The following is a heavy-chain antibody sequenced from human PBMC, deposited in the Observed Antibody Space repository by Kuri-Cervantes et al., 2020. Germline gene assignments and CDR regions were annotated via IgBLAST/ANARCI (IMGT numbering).Heavy chain of an antibody. Sequence: GGSLRLSCAASGFTFSSYAMSWVRQAPGKGLEWVSAISGSGGSTYYADSVKGRFTISRDNSKNTLYLQMNSLRAEDTAVYYCARPALVPSYYYMDVWGKGTTVTVSS. CDR1: GFTFSSYA. V-gene: IGHV3-23*01. CDR2: ISGSGGST. CDR3: ARPALVPSYYYMDV. J-gene: IGHJ6*03. D-gene: IGHD2-2*01.